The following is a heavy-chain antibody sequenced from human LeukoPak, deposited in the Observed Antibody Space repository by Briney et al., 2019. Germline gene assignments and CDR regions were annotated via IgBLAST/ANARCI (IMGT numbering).Heavy chain of an antibody. CDR3: ARDTFHPGLIDS. D-gene: IGHD3-16*01. V-gene: IGHV3-21*06. CDR1: GFTFSSYS. Sequence: RSGGSLRLSCAASGFTFSSYSMNWVRQAPGKGLEWVSSISSSSSYIYYADSVKGRFTISRDNARNTLYLQLSSLRAEDSAVYYCARDTFHPGLIDSWGQGTLVTVSS. J-gene: IGHJ4*02. CDR2: ISSSSSYI.